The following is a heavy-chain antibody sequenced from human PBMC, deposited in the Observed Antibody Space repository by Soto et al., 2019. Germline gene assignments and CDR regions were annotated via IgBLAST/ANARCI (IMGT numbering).Heavy chain of an antibody. J-gene: IGHJ4*02. Sequence: GGSLRLSCAASGFTFSSYSMNWVRQAPGKGLEWVSYISSSSSTIYYADSVKGRFTISRDNAKNSLYLQMNSLRDEDTAVYYCARAYYDSSGYPSYFDYWGQGTLVTVSS. CDR3: ARAYYDSSGYPSYFDY. V-gene: IGHV3-48*02. CDR1: GFTFSSYS. CDR2: ISSSSSTI. D-gene: IGHD3-22*01.